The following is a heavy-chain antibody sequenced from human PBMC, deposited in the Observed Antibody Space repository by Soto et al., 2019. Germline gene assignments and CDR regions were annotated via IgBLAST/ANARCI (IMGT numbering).Heavy chain of an antibody. CDR2: LNDSGST. Sequence: QVQLQQWGAGLLKTSETLSLPCAVYGGSFSGHYWTWLRQAPGKGLEWIGELNDSGSTNYNPSLNRRVTISLCPAKKQFSLKLSCVTAADTAVYYCAMRPWAFDILGQGTMVTFSS. CDR3: AMRPWAFDI. J-gene: IGHJ3*02. CDR1: GGSFSGHY. V-gene: IGHV4-34*01.